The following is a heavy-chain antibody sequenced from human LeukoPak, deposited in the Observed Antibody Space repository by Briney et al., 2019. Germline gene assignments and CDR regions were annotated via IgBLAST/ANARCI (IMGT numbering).Heavy chain of an antibody. CDR1: GGSISSYY. CDR3: ARSTYDFWIGYSTYYYYYMDV. D-gene: IGHD3-3*01. Sequence: PSETLSLTCTVSGGSISSYYWSWIRQPPGKGLEWIGYIYYSGSNNYNPSLKSRVTISVHTSKNQFSLKLSSVTAADTAVYYCARSTYDFWIGYSTYYYYYMDVWGKGTTVTVSS. V-gene: IGHV4-59*01. J-gene: IGHJ6*03. CDR2: IYYSGSN.